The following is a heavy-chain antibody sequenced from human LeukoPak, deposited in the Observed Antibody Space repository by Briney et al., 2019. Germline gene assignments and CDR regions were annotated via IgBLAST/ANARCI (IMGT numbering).Heavy chain of an antibody. D-gene: IGHD4-11*01. Sequence: SETLSLTCAVSGYSISSGYYWGWIRQPPGEGLEWMGSIYHSGSTYYNPSLKSRVTISVDTSKNQFSLKLSSVTAADTAVYYCAGTTNHYYYYYMDVWGKGTTVTVSS. J-gene: IGHJ6*03. CDR1: GYSISSGYY. V-gene: IGHV4-38-2*01. CDR3: AGTTNHYYYYYMDV. CDR2: IYHSGST.